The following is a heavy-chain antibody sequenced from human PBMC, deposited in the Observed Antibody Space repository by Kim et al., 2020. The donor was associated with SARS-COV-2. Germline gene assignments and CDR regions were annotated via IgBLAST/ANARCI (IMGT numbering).Heavy chain of an antibody. V-gene: IGHV3-23*01. D-gene: IGHD3-22*01. J-gene: IGHJ4*02. CDR1: GFTFSNFA. CDR2: ISGIDVTT. CDR3: AKPSKTYYYCFDY. Sequence: GGSLRLSCAASGFTFSNFAMTWVRQAPGKGLEWVSTISGIDVTTTYADSVKGRFTISRDNSKNTLYLQMNSLRADDTAVYYCAKPSKTYYYCFDYWAQET.